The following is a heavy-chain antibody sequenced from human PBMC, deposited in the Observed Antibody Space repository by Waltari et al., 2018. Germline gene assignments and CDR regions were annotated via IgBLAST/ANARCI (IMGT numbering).Heavy chain of an antibody. CDR1: GGTFSSYT. Sequence: QVQLVQSGAEVKKPGSSVKVSCKASGGTFSSYTISWVRQAPGQGLEWMGRISPILGIANYAQKSQGRVTITADKSTSTAYMELSSLRSEDTAVYYCARGYYYDSSGYWFDPWGQGTLVTVSS. CDR2: ISPILGIA. CDR3: ARGYYYDSSGYWFDP. D-gene: IGHD3-22*01. J-gene: IGHJ5*02. V-gene: IGHV1-69*02.